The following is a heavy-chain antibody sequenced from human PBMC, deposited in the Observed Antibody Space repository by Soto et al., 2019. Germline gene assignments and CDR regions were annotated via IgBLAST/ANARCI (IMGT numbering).Heavy chain of an antibody. D-gene: IGHD5-12*01. CDR1: GFTFSSYW. Sequence: PGWSLRLSCAASGFTFSSYWMSWVRQTPGKGLEWVANMKEDGSEKNYVDSVKGRLTISRDNAKNSLYLYMNSLRADDTAVYYCARSGYDPFDYWGQGTLVTVSS. V-gene: IGHV3-7*03. J-gene: IGHJ4*02. CDR2: MKEDGSEK. CDR3: ARSGYDPFDY.